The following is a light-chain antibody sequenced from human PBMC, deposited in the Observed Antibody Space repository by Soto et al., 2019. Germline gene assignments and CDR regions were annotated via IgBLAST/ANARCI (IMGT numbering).Light chain of an antibody. Sequence: EVVLTQSPATLSLSPGERATLSCRASQSVDSSLAWYQQKLGQAPRLLIYDASNRANGIPGRFSGSGSGTAFTLTISRLKHEDFAVYYCQQRGAFGQGTKVEIK. CDR1: QSVDSS. CDR3: QQRGA. V-gene: IGKV3-11*01. CDR2: DAS. J-gene: IGKJ2*01.